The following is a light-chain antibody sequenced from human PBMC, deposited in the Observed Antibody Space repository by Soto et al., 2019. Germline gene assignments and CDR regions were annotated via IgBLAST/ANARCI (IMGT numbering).Light chain of an antibody. V-gene: IGLV2-8*01. CDR2: EVT. Sequence: QSVLTQPPSASGSPGQSVTISCTGTSSDVGGYDYVSWYQQRPGKAPKLLIHEVTKRPSGVPDRLSGSKSGNTASLTVSGLQAEDEADYYCSSYAGRTLYVFGTGTKLTVL. CDR3: SSYAGRTLYV. J-gene: IGLJ1*01. CDR1: SSDVGGYDY.